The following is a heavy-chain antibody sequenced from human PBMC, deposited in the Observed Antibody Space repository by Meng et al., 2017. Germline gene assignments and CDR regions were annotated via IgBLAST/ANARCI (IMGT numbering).Heavy chain of an antibody. D-gene: IGHD3-10*01. J-gene: IGHJ5*02. CDR2: INHSGST. V-gene: IGHV4-34*01. CDR3: ARKFTMVRGIYHWFDP. CDR1: GVPYSGNY. Sequence: QVQHPQRGAGLLQPSVTLSPTCAVYGVPYSGNYWSWSRPPPGQGLEWIGEINHSGSTNYNPSLKSRVTISVDTSKNQFSLKLSSVTAANTAVYYCARKFTMVRGIYHWFDPWGQGTLVTVSS.